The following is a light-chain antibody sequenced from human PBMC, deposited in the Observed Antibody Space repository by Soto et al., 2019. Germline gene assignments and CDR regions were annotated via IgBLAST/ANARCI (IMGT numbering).Light chain of an antibody. CDR2: DAS. CDR3: QQRSYWQWR. Sequence: EVVLTQSPATLSLSPGERATLSCRASQSVHSYLAWYQQKPGQAPRLLIYDASNRASGIQARFSGSGSGTDFTLTISRLETEDLAVYYSQQRSYWQWRFGQGTKVEIK. J-gene: IGKJ1*01. V-gene: IGKV3-11*01. CDR1: QSVHSY.